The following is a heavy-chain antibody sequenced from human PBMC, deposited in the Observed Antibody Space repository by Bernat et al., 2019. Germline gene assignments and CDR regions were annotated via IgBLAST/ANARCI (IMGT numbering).Heavy chain of an antibody. J-gene: IGHJ4*02. Sequence: EVQLLESGGDLVQPGGSLRLSCAASGFTFNSYAVSWVRQAPGKGLEWVSGISGGGGSTYYADSVKGRFTISRDNSKNTLYLQMNSLRAEDTAVYYCAKGPYYDILTGYPHYFDYWGQGTLVTVSS. CDR3: AKGPYYDILTGYPHYFDY. D-gene: IGHD3-9*01. CDR2: ISGGGGST. CDR1: GFTFNSYA. V-gene: IGHV3-23*01.